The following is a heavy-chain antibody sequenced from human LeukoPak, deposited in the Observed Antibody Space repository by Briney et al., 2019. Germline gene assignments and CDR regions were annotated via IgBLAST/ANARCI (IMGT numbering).Heavy chain of an antibody. CDR1: GFTFSNYW. Sequence: GGSLRLSCAASGFTFSNYWVHWVRQAPGKGLVWVSRINRDGSTTKYAGSVNGRFTVSRDNAKNTLNLQMHSLRAEDTAVYYCARDKKSGESSEIDYWGQGTLVTVSS. V-gene: IGHV3-74*03. CDR3: ARDKKSGESSEIDY. D-gene: IGHD3-10*01. CDR2: INRDGSTT. J-gene: IGHJ4*02.